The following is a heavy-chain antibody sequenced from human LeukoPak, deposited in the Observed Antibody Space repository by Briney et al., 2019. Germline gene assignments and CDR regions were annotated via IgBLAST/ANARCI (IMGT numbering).Heavy chain of an antibody. V-gene: IGHV3-21*01. CDR3: AREDILTGYYY. CDR1: GFTFSSYS. CDR2: ISSSSSYI. J-gene: IGHJ4*02. D-gene: IGHD3-9*01. Sequence: GGSVRLSCAASGFTFSSYSMNWVRQAPGKGLEWVSSISSSSSYIYYADSVKGRFTISRDNAKNSLYLQMNSLRAEDTAVYYCAREDILTGYYYWREGPLATVSS.